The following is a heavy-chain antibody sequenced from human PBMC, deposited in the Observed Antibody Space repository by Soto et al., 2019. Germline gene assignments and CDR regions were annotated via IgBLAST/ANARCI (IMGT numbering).Heavy chain of an antibody. CDR2: ISGSGGST. CDR1: GFTFSSYA. D-gene: IGHD6-13*01. Sequence: PGGSLRLSCAASGFTFSSYAMSWVRQAPAKGLEWVSAISGSGGSTYYADSVKGRFTISRDNSKNTLYLQVNSLRAEDTAVYYCAKATAAAGTSSWFDPWGQGTLVTVS. J-gene: IGHJ5*02. CDR3: AKATAAAGTSSWFDP. V-gene: IGHV3-23*01.